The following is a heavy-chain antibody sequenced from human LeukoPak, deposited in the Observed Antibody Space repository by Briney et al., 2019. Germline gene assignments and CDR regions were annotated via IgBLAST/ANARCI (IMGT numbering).Heavy chain of an antibody. V-gene: IGHV4-34*01. J-gene: IGHJ4*02. CDR1: GGSFSGYY. CDR2: INHSGST. D-gene: IGHD3-3*01. CDR3: ARGWRRYCFDY. Sequence: SETLSLTCAVYGGSFSGYYWSWIRQPPGKGLEWIGEINHSGSTNYNPSLKSRVTISVDTSKNQFSLKLSSVTAADTAVYYCARGWRRYCFDYWGQGTLVTVSS.